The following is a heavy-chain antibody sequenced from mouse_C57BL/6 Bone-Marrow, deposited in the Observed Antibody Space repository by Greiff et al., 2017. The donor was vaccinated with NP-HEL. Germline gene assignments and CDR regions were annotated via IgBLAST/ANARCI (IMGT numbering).Heavy chain of an antibody. CDR3: AIYDYDGGWYFDV. Sequence: QVQLQQPGTELVKPGASVKLSCKASGYTFTSYWMHWVKQRPGQGLEWIGNINPSNGGTKYNEKFKSKATLTVDKSSSTAYMQLSSLTSEDSAVYYCAIYDYDGGWYFDVWGTGTTVTVSS. CDR1: GYTFTSYW. J-gene: IGHJ1*03. V-gene: IGHV1-53*01. D-gene: IGHD2-4*01. CDR2: INPSNGGT.